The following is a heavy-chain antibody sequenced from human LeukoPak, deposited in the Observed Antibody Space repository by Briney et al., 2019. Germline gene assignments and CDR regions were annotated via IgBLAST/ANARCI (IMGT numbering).Heavy chain of an antibody. CDR2: ISSSSSYT. J-gene: IGHJ3*02. V-gene: IGHV3-11*05. CDR3: ARALALWWWAFDI. D-gene: IGHD2-21*01. Sequence: GGSLRLSCAASGFTFSDYYMSWIRQAPGQGLEWVSYISSSSSYTNYADSVKGRFTISRDNAKNSLYLQMNSLRAEDTAVHYCARALALWWWAFDIWGQGTMVTVSS. CDR1: GFTFSDYY.